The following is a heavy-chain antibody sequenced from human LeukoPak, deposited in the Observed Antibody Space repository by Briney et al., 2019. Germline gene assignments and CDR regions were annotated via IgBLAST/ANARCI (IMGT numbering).Heavy chain of an antibody. Sequence: SETLSLTCTVSGGSISSGGYYWSWIRQHPGKGLEWIGYIYYSGSTYCNPSLKSRVTISVDTSKNQFSLKLSSVTAADTAVYYCARCGRVWGSYRSFYFDYWGQGTLVTVSS. CDR2: IYYSGST. D-gene: IGHD3-16*02. J-gene: IGHJ4*02. CDR3: ARCGRVWGSYRSFYFDY. V-gene: IGHV4-31*03. CDR1: GGSISSGGYY.